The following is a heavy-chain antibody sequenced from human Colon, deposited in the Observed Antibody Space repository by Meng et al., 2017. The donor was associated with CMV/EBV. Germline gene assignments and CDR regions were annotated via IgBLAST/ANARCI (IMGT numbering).Heavy chain of an antibody. J-gene: IGHJ5*02. CDR2: INHNGIT. D-gene: IGHD3-3*01. Sequence: GSLRLSCTVSGGSISSHYWSWIRQAPGKDLEWIGDINHNGITKYNPSLKSRLTISVDMSENEFSLRLSSLTAADTAVYYCARQIWSGSLYNWFDPWGQGTLVTVSS. CDR1: GGSISSHY. CDR3: ARQIWSGSLYNWFDP. V-gene: IGHV4-34*01.